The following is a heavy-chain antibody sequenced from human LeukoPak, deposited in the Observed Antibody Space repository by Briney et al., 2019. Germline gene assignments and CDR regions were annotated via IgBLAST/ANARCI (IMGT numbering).Heavy chain of an antibody. CDR2: INRSGST. CDR3: ARGAVAGTVYYYMDV. CDR1: GVSFSGYY. Sequence: SSETLSFTCAVYGVSFSGYYWSWIRQPPGKGLEWIGEINRSGSTNYNPSLKSRVTISVDTSKNQFSLKLSSVTAADTAVYYCARGAVAGTVYYYMDVWGKGTTVTVSS. D-gene: IGHD6-19*01. J-gene: IGHJ6*03. V-gene: IGHV4-34*01.